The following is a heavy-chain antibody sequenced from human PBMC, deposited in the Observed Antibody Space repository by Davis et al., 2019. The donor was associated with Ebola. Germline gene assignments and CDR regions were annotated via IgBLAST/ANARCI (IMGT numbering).Heavy chain of an antibody. CDR2: ISGSGGST. CDR3: AKDPVRSPTGYYYGMDV. Sequence: GESLKISCAASGFTFSSYAMRWVRQAPGKGLEWVSAISGSGGSTYYADSVKGRFTISRDNSKNTLYLQMNSLRAEDTAVYYCAKDPVRSPTGYYYGMDVWGQGTTVTVSS. CDR1: GFTFSSYA. D-gene: IGHD3-10*01. J-gene: IGHJ6*02. V-gene: IGHV3-23*01.